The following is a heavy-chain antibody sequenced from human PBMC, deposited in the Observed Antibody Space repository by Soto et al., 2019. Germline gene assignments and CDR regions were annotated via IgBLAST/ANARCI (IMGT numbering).Heavy chain of an antibody. J-gene: IGHJ5*02. Sequence: QVQLQESGPGLVKPSGTLSLTCAVSGGSISSDNWWTWVRQPPDKGLEWIGEIYHSGSANYNPSLKSRVTISVDKSNNQFSLKLSSVTAADTAVYYCATSDTLTSFKASSSWGQGTLVTVSS. CDR1: GGSISSDNW. D-gene: IGHD4-17*01. V-gene: IGHV4-4*02. CDR3: ATSDTLTSFKASSS. CDR2: IYHSGSA.